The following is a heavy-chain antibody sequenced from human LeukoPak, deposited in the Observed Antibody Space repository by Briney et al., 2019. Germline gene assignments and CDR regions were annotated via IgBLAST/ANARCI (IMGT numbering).Heavy chain of an antibody. CDR2: IYYSGST. Sequence: SETLSLTCTVSGGSISSSSYYWGWIRQPPGKGLEWIGSIYYSGSTYYNPSLKSRVTISVDTSKNQFPLKLSSVTAADTAVYYCATQNSVEMARFDYWGQGTLVTVSS. V-gene: IGHV4-39*06. CDR1: GGSISSSSYY. CDR3: ATQNSVEMARFDY. J-gene: IGHJ4*02. D-gene: IGHD5-24*01.